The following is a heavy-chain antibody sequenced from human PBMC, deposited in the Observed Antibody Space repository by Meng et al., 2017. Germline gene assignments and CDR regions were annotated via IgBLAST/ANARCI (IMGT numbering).Heavy chain of an antibody. Sequence: VQLQASRPGLVKPSGTLSLTCVVSGGSISSFDWWSWVRQPPGKGLEWIGEIYHGGNTNYNPSLKSRVTISIDKSKNQFSLKLSSVTAADTAVYYCASWIYSCGWQWGQGTLVTVSS. J-gene: IGHJ4*02. V-gene: IGHV4/OR15-8*02. CDR1: GGSISSFDW. CDR3: ASWIYSCGWQ. CDR2: IYHGGNT. D-gene: IGHD6-19*01.